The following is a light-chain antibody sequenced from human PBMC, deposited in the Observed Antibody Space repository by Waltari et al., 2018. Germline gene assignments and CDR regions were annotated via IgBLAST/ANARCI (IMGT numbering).Light chain of an antibody. Sequence: EKVMTQSPATLSVSPGERATLSCRASRSVSSNLAWYQQKPGQAPRLLISGASTRATGSPDRFSGAGSGTEFTLTISSLQSEDFAVYYCQQYNNWPPTFGQGTKVEIK. J-gene: IGKJ1*01. CDR1: RSVSSN. CDR2: GAS. V-gene: IGKV3-15*01. CDR3: QQYNNWPPT.